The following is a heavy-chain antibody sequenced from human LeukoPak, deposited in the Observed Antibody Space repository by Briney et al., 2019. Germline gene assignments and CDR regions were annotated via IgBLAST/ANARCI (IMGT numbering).Heavy chain of an antibody. CDR3: MSGFSYGMDV. CDR1: GFTFSSYG. Sequence: GRSLRLSCAASGFTFSSYGMHWVRQAPGKGLEWVAVISYDGSNKYYADSVKGRFTISRDNSKNTLYLQMNSLRAEDTAVYYCMSGFSYGMDVWGKGTTVTVSP. V-gene: IGHV3-30*03. D-gene: IGHD3-10*01. J-gene: IGHJ6*04. CDR2: ISYDGSNK.